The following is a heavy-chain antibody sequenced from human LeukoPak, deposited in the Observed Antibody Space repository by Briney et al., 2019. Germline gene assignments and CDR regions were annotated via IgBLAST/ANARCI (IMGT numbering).Heavy chain of an antibody. Sequence: GGSLRLSRAASGFTFGRHAMNRVRQAPGKGLEGVSAISGSGGSTYYADSVKGRFTISRDNSKNTLYLQMNSLRAEDTAVYYCAKVEVAASYYFDYWGQGTLVTVSS. V-gene: IGHV3-23*01. D-gene: IGHD6-25*01. CDR2: ISGSGGST. CDR1: GFTFGRHA. CDR3: AKVEVAASYYFDY. J-gene: IGHJ4*02.